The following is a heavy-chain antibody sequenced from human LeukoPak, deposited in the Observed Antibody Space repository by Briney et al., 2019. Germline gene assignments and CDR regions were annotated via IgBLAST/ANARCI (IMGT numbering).Heavy chain of an antibody. CDR2: IRYDGSNK. Sequence: GGSLRLSCAASGFTFSTYGMHWVRQAPGKGLEWVAFIRYDGSNKYYADSVKGRFTISRDNSKNTLYLQMNSLRAEDTAVYYCARAKPAGGSYGSGSYYKHSALISWGQGTLVTVSS. J-gene: IGHJ4*02. CDR3: ARAKPAGGSYGSGSYYKHSALIS. V-gene: IGHV3-30*02. D-gene: IGHD3-10*01. CDR1: GFTFSTYG.